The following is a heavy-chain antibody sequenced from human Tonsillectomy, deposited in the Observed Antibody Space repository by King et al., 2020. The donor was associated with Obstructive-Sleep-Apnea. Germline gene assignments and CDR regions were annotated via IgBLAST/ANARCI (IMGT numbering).Heavy chain of an antibody. V-gene: IGHV3-49*03. CDR3: TRETLAYCGGDCYSDDAFDI. J-gene: IGHJ3*02. Sequence: VQLVESGGGLVQPGRSLRLSCTASGFTFGDYAMSWFRQAPGKGLEGVGFIRSKAYGGTTEYAASVKGRFTISRDDSKSIAYLQMNSLKTEDTAVYYCTRETLAYCGGDCYSDDAFDIWGQGTMVTVSS. D-gene: IGHD2-21*02. CDR1: GFTFGDYA. CDR2: IRSKAYGGTT.